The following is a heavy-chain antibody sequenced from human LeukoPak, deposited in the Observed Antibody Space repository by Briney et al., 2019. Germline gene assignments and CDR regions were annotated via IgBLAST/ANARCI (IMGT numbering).Heavy chain of an antibody. V-gene: IGHV3-33*06. D-gene: IGHD6-13*01. J-gene: IGHJ4*02. Sequence: GGSLRLSCAASGFTFSSYGMHWVRQAPGKGLEWVAVIWYDGSNKYYADSVKGRFTISRDNSKNTLYLQMNSLRAEDTAVYYCAKDILSIAAALVDYWGQGTLVTVSS. CDR3: AKDILSIAAALVDY. CDR1: GFTFSSYG. CDR2: IWYDGSNK.